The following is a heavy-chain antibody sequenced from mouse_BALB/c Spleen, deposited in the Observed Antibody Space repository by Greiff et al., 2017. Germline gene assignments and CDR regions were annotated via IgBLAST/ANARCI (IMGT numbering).Heavy chain of an antibody. D-gene: IGHD1-1*01. Sequence: EVKLVESGGGLVKPGGSLKLSCAASGFTFSDYYMYWVRQTPEKRLEWVATISDGGSYTYYPDSVKGRFTISRDNAKNNLYLQMSSLKSEDTAMYYCARDALYYYGSSRHYFDYWGQGTTLTVSS. J-gene: IGHJ2*01. CDR1: GFTFSDYY. V-gene: IGHV5-4*02. CDR2: ISDGGSYT. CDR3: ARDALYYYGSSRHYFDY.